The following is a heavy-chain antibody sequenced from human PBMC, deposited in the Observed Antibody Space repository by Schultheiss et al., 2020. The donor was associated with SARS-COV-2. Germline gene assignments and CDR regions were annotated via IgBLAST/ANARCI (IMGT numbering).Heavy chain of an antibody. CDR3: ARAGQYTPPDAFDI. CDR1: GFPFSSYY. CDR2: ISSSSGYI. Sequence: GVLKISCAGSGFPFSSYYTHWVRQAPGKGLEWVSSISSSSGYIFYADSVKGRFTISRDNAKNSLYLQMNSLRAEDTAVYYCARAGQYTPPDAFDIWGQGAMVTVSS. V-gene: IGHV3-21*01. J-gene: IGHJ3*02. D-gene: IGHD5-18*01.